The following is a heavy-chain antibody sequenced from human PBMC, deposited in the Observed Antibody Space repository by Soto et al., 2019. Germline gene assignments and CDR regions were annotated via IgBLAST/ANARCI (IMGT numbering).Heavy chain of an antibody. V-gene: IGHV4-31*03. CDR2: IYYSGST. J-gene: IGHJ4*02. CDR1: GGSISSGGYY. CDR3: ARAPLPPLSEYSSSYFDY. Sequence: SETLSLTCTVSGGSISSGGYYWSWIRQHPGKGLEWIGYIYYSGSTYYNPSLKSRVTISVDMSKNQFSLKLSSVTAADTAVYYCARAPLPPLSEYSSSYFDYWGQGTLVTVSS. D-gene: IGHD6-6*01.